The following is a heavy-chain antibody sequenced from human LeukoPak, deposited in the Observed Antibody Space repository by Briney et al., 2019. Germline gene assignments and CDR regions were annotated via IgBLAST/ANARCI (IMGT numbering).Heavy chain of an antibody. CDR1: GQSFSRYY. V-gene: IGHV4-34*01. D-gene: IGHD6-13*01. J-gene: IGHJ4*02. CDR2: INHSGST. CDR3: ASSKIAAAGTWVDY. Sequence: SETLSLPCGVYGQSFSRYYWRWIRHSPGKGLEWIGEINHSGSTNYNPSLKSRVTISVDRSKNQFSLKLSSVTAADTAVYYCASSKIAAAGTWVDYWGQGTLVTVSS.